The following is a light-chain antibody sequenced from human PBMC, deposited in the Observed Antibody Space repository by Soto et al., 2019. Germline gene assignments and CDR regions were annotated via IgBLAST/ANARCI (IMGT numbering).Light chain of an antibody. V-gene: IGLV2-11*01. CDR3: CSYVGSYTSYV. Sequence: QSALTQPRSVSGSPGQSVTISCTGTSSDVGGYNFVSGYQQHPGKAPKFMIYDVTKRPSGVPDRFSGSKSGNTASLTISGLQAEDEADYYCCSYVGSYTSYVFGTGTKLTVL. J-gene: IGLJ1*01. CDR1: SSDVGGYNF. CDR2: DVT.